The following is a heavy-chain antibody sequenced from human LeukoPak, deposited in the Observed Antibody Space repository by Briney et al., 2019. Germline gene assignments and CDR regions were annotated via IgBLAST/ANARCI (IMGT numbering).Heavy chain of an antibody. J-gene: IGHJ4*02. CDR3: VYSGNFRFDY. CDR2: ISPDGTST. Sequence: GGSLRLSCAASAFTFSSNWIHWVRQVPGKGLVWVSRISPDGTSTTYADSVKGRFTISRDNAKNTLYLQLNTLRAEDTAVYYCVYSGNFRFDYWGQGTLVTVSS. D-gene: IGHD1-26*01. V-gene: IGHV3-74*01. CDR1: AFTFSSNW.